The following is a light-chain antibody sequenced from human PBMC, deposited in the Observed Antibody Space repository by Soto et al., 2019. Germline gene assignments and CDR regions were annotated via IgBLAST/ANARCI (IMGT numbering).Light chain of an antibody. V-gene: IGLV1-40*01. Sequence: QPVLTQPPSVSGAPGQRVTISCTGSSSNIGAGYEVHWYQQLPRTAPKLLIYGNSNRPSGVPDRFSGSKSGTSASLAITGLRAEEEADYYCQSYDDSLSGMVFGGGTQLTVL. CDR2: GNS. CDR3: QSYDDSLSGMV. CDR1: SSNIGAGYE. J-gene: IGLJ2*01.